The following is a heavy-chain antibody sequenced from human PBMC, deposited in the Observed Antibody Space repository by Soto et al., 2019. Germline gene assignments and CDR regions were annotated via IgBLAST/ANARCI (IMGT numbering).Heavy chain of an antibody. V-gene: IGHV4-34*01. CDR3: ARPGIAARRDYYYYGMDV. Sequence: SETLSLTCAVYGGSFSGYYWSWIRQPPGKXLEWIGEINHSGSTNYNPSLKSRVTISVDTSKNQFSLKLSSVTAADTAVYYCARPGIAARRDYYYYGMDVWGQGTTVTVCS. J-gene: IGHJ6*02. D-gene: IGHD6-6*01. CDR2: INHSGST. CDR1: GGSFSGYY.